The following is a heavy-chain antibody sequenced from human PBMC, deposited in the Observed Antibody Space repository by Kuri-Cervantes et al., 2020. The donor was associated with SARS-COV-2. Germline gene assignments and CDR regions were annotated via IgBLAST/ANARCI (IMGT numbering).Heavy chain of an antibody. CDR2: IRSKTDGGEI. CDR3: WQVVVGTAIDY. J-gene: IGHJ4*02. Sequence: GGSLRLSCEASGFSFSTAWMNWVRQAPGKGLEWVGRIRSKTDGGEIENAAPAKGRFTISRDDSKNTLYLRMSSLRTDDTAVYFCWQVVVGTAIDYWGQGSLVTVSS. V-gene: IGHV3-15*07. D-gene: IGHD2-21*02. CDR1: GFSFSTAW.